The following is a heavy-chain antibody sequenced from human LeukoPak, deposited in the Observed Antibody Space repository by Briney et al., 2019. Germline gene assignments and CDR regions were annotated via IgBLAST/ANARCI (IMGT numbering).Heavy chain of an antibody. CDR1: GGSISSGGYY. Sequence: SQTLSLTCTVSGGSISSGGYYWSWIRQHPGKGLEWIGYIYYSGSTYYNPSLKSRVTISVDTSKNQFSLKLSSVTAADTAVYYCARDEAAAGGRFDYWGQGTLVTVSS. CDR2: IYYSGST. CDR3: ARDEAAAGGRFDY. V-gene: IGHV4-31*03. D-gene: IGHD6-13*01. J-gene: IGHJ4*02.